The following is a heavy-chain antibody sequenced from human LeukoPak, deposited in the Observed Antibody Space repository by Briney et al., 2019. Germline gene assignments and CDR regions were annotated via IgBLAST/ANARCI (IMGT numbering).Heavy chain of an antibody. V-gene: IGHV3-23*01. CDR1: GYTFTNYA. CDR2: ITGSGGVT. D-gene: IGHD4-17*01. J-gene: IGHJ3*01. CDR3: GRDPNGDYIGAFEF. Sequence: PGGSLRLSCEASGYTFTNYAMTWVRQAPGKGLEWVSSITGSGGVTSYADSVKGRFTTTRGNSKDTLYLQMNSLRAGDAAVYYCGRDPNGDYIGAFEFWGQGTLVTVSS.